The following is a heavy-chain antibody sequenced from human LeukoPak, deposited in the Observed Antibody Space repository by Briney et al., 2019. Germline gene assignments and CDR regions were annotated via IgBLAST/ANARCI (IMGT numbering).Heavy chain of an antibody. D-gene: IGHD6-13*01. Sequence: GGSLRLSCAASGFTFSSYWMSWVRQAPGKGLEWVANIKQDASEKYYVDSVKGRFTISRDNAKNSLYLQMNSLRAEDTAVYYCARDILLYSSSWYGFVIDPWGQGTLVTVSS. CDR1: GFTFSSYW. CDR2: IKQDASEK. J-gene: IGHJ5*02. CDR3: ARDILLYSSSWYGFVIDP. V-gene: IGHV3-7*01.